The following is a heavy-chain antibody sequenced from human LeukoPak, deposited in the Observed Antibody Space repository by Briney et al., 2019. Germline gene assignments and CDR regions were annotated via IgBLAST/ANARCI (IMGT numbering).Heavy chain of an antibody. CDR3: ARDTYYHYYDSSGYYIDY. D-gene: IGHD3-22*01. V-gene: IGHV3-33*01. Sequence: GGSLRLSCAASGFTFSSYGMHWVRQAPGKGLEWVAVIWYDGSNKYYAGSVKGRFTISRDNSKNTLYLQMNSLRAEDTAVYYCARDTYYHYYDSSGYYIDYWGQGTLVTVSS. CDR1: GFTFSSYG. J-gene: IGHJ4*02. CDR2: IWYDGSNK.